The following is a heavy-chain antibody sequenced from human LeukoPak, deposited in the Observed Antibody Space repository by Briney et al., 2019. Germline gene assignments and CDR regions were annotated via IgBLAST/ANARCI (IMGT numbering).Heavy chain of an antibody. CDR2: FYVGGAT. CDR1: GFSVTNNY. V-gene: IGHV3-53*01. CDR3: ARGDGYNFFDY. Sequence: GGSLRLSCAVSGFSVTNNYMSWVRQAPGKGLEWVSVFYVGGATYYADSVKGRFTISRDNSENTLYLQMKSLRAEDTAVYYCARGDGYNFFDYWGQGTLATVSS. J-gene: IGHJ4*02. D-gene: IGHD5-24*01.